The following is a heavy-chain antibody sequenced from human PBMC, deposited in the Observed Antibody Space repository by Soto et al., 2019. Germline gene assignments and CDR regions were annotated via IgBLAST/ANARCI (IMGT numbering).Heavy chain of an antibody. CDR1: GGTFSSYA. J-gene: IGHJ4*02. CDR2: ISPNNGNT. Sequence: ASVKVSCKASGGTFSSYAISWVRQAPGQGLEWMGGISPNNGNTNYAQKLQGRVTMTTDTSTSTAYMELRSLRSDDTAVYYWARDRHSSGWYRDYWGQGTLVTVSS. V-gene: IGHV1-18*01. D-gene: IGHD6-19*01. CDR3: ARDRHSSGWYRDY.